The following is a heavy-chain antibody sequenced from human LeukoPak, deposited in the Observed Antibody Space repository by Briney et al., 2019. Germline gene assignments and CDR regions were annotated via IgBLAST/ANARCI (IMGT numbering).Heavy chain of an antibody. J-gene: IGHJ4*02. CDR1: GGSFSGYY. Sequence: SETLSLTCAVYGGSFSGYYWSWIRQPPGKGLEWIGEINHSGSTNYNPSLKSRVTISVDTSKNQFSLKLSSVTAADTAVYYWARDPAAAGPDYWGQGTLVTVSS. V-gene: IGHV4-34*01. CDR2: INHSGST. D-gene: IGHD6-13*01. CDR3: ARDPAAAGPDY.